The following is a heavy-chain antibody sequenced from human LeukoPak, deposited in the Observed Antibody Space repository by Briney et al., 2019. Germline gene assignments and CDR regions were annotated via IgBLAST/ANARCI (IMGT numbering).Heavy chain of an antibody. D-gene: IGHD1-1*01. CDR2: ISGSGSHA. Sequence: GGSLRLSCAASGFSFGSYAMGWTRQAPGQGLEWVSAISGSGSHANYAESVKGRFTISRDNSKNTLYLQMHSLIAADTAVNYCGSGPVGTTVPWGQGTLVTVSS. CDR1: GFSFGSYA. V-gene: IGHV3-23*01. J-gene: IGHJ5*02. CDR3: GSGPVGTTVP.